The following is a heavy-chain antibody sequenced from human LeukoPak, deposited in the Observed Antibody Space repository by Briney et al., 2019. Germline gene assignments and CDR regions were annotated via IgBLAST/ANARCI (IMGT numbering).Heavy chain of an antibody. Sequence: SETLSLTCSVSGDSISINYCSWVRQPQRKGQGWDGYIDHTGSTNYNTNPNSRVTISRATSKTHFSLELSSMTAADTAVYFCARGRVSSSSWHSTYYYYFYMDVWGKGTTVTVSS. CDR2: IDHTGST. J-gene: IGHJ6*03. D-gene: IGHD6-13*01. CDR1: GDSISINY. V-gene: IGHV4-59*01. CDR3: ARGRVSSSSWHSTYYYYFYMDV.